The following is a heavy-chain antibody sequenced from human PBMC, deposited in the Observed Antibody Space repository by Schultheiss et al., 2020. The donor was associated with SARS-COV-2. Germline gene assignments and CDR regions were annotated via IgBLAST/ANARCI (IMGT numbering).Heavy chain of an antibody. CDR3: ARGLRKITMIVVVPIMGRWFDP. Sequence: ASVKVSCKASGYTFTSYGISWVRQAPGQGLEWMGWISAYNGNTNYAQKLQGRVTMTTDTSTSTAYMELSSLRSEDTAVYYCARGLRKITMIVVVPIMGRWFDPWGQGTLVTVSS. D-gene: IGHD3-22*01. CDR1: GYTFTSYG. CDR2: ISAYNGNT. V-gene: IGHV1-18*01. J-gene: IGHJ5*02.